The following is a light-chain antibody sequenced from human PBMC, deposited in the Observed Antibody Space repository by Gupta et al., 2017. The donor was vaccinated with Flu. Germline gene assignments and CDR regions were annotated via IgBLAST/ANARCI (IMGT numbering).Light chain of an antibody. CDR2: LGS. J-gene: IGKJ3*01. Sequence: DIVMTHSPLSLPATPGEPASISCRSSQSLLHSNGYNYLDWYLQKPGQCPQLLIFLGSTRASPVPDRFSGCGSGLDFTLKIIRGEAEDVGVYYCSRALPTRFTFGHGTQVDI. CDR1: QSLLHSNGYNY. V-gene: IGKV2-28*01. CDR3: SRALPTRFT.